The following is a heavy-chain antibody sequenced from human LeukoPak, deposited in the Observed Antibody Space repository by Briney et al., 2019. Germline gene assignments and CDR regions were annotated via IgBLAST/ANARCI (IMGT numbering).Heavy chain of an antibody. D-gene: IGHD3-22*01. J-gene: IGHJ5*02. CDR2: TYYSGST. CDR1: GGSISSGDYY. Sequence: PSETLSLTCTVSGGSISSGDYYWSWIRQPPGKGLEWIAYTYYSGSTYYNPSLKSRVTMSADTSKNQLSLKLSSVTAADTAVYYCARPCYYDSRIDPWGQGILVTVSS. V-gene: IGHV4-30-4*01. CDR3: ARPCYYDSRIDP.